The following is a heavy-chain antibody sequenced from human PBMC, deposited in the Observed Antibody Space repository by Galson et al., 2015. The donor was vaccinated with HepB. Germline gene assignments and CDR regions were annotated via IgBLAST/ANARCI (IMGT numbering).Heavy chain of an antibody. CDR2: IYPGDADT. CDR3: ARQRGESLGEFDP. D-gene: IGHD3-16*01. V-gene: IGHV5-51*01. J-gene: IGHJ5*02. Sequence: SGEEVKKPGESLKISCTGSGYSFTSYWIGWGRQMPGKGLEWMGIIYPGDADTRYSPSFQGQVTISADKSISTAYLQWSSLKASDTAMYYCARQRGESLGEFDPWGQGTLVTVSS. CDR1: GYSFTSYW.